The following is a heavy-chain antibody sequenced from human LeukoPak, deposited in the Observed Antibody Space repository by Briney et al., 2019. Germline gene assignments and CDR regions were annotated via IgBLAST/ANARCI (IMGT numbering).Heavy chain of an antibody. D-gene: IGHD4-17*01. V-gene: IGHV5-51*01. J-gene: IGHJ3*02. CDR3: ARVIDGDYGIVGAFDI. Sequence: GESLKISCKGSGYSFTSYWIGWVRQMPGKGLEWMGIIYPGDSDTRYSPSFQGQVTISADKSISTAYLQWSSLKASDTAMYHCARVIDGDYGIVGAFDIWGQGTMVTVSS. CDR1: GYSFTSYW. CDR2: IYPGDSDT.